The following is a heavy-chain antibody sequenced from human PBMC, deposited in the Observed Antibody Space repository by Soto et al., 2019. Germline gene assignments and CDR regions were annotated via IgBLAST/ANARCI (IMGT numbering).Heavy chain of an antibody. CDR3: ARDLSPPAQYYYYMDV. V-gene: IGHV3-33*01. CDR1: GFTFSSYG. CDR2: IWYDGSNK. J-gene: IGHJ6*03. Sequence: AGGSLRLSCAASGFTFSSYGMHWVRQAPGKGLEWVAVIWYDGSNKYYADSVKGRFTISRDNSKNSLYLQMNSLRAEDTAVYFCARDLSPPAQYYYYMDVWGKGTTVTVSS.